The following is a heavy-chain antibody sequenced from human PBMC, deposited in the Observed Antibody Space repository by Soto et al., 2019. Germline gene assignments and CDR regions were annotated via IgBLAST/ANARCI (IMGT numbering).Heavy chain of an antibody. CDR3: AKERGEYCDSSGYYY. Sequence: GGSLRLSCAASGFTFSSYARSWVRQAPGKGLEWVSAISGSGGATYYADSVKGRFTISRDNSKNTLYLQMNSLRAEDTAVYYCAKERGEYCDSSGYYYWGQGTLVTVSS. CDR1: GFTFSSYA. CDR2: ISGSGGAT. V-gene: IGHV3-23*01. D-gene: IGHD3-22*01. J-gene: IGHJ4*02.